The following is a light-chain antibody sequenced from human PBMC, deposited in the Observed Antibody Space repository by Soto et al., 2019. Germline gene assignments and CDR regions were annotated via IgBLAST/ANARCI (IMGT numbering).Light chain of an antibody. J-gene: IGLJ3*02. CDR2: SNN. CDR3: AAWDGSLNGWV. V-gene: IGLV1-44*01. CDR1: NSNIGTNS. Sequence: QSVLTQPPSASGTPGQRVTISCSGSNSNIGTNSMNWYQQLPGTAPKLLIHSNNQRPSGVPDRFSGSKSGTSASLAISGLQSEDEADYYYAAWDGSLNGWVFGGGTKLTVL.